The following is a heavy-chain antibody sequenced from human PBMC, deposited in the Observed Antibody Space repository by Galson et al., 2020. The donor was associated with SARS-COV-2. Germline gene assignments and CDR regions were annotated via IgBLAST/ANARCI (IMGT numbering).Heavy chain of an antibody. CDR2: IYDSANT. Sequence: LRLSCAVSGGSVSGGAFSWSWFRQPPGKGLEWIGYIYDSANTYYNPSLKSRVSISVDRSKNQFSLNLTSVTAADTAVYYCARGQQTELLTPFDFWGQGTLVTVS. CDR3: ARGQQTELLTPFDF. J-gene: IGHJ4*02. CDR1: GGSVSGGAFS. V-gene: IGHV4-30-2*01. D-gene: IGHD1-26*01.